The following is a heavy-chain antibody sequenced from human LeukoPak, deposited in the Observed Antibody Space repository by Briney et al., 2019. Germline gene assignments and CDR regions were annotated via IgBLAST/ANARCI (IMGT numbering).Heavy chain of an antibody. CDR1: GDSMSNYY. CDR2: ISYSGST. CDR3: ARSGLVRGVST. J-gene: IGHJ4*02. D-gene: IGHD3-10*01. V-gene: IGHV4-59*01. Sequence: SETLSLTCTVSGDSMSNYYGTWIRQPPGKELEWMGSISYSGSTNYNPSLKSRVTMSVDTSKNQFSLKLNSVTAADTAVYYCARSGLVRGVSTWGQGTLVTVSS.